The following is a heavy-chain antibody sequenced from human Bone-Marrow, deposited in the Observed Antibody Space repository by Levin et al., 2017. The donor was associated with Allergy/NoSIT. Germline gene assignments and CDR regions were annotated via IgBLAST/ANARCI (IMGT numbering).Heavy chain of an antibody. J-gene: IGHJ4*02. V-gene: IGHV3-21*01. CDR1: GFTFSNHN. CDR3: TRGVGAAAGQADY. CDR2: ISTTSTYI. Sequence: GESLKISCAASGFTFSNHNMMWFRQAPGKGLEWVSSISTTSTYIYYAESVRGRFTFSRDNAKNSVSLQMNSLRADDSAVYYCTRGVGAAAGQADYWGQGTLVTVSS. D-gene: IGHD6-13*01.